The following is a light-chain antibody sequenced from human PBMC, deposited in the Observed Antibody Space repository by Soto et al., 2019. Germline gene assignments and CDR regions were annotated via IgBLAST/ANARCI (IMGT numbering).Light chain of an antibody. V-gene: IGLV2-8*01. CDR3: SSYAGSNTYV. CDR2: EVF. CDR1: GSDIGGYKY. J-gene: IGLJ1*01. Sequence: QSAPPQPPSASGSPGQSVTISCTGTGSDIGGYKYVSWHQQHPGKAPKLILYEVFKRPSGVPDRFSGSKSGNTASLTVSGLQAEDEADYYCSSYAGSNTYVFGTGTKLTVL.